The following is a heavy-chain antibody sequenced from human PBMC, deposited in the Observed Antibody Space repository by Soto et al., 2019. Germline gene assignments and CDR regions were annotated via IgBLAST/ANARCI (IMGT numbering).Heavy chain of an antibody. V-gene: IGHV3-21*01. CDR1: GFTFSSYS. CDR3: ARTRDSITMIVGGADY. CDR2: ISSSSSYI. J-gene: IGHJ4*02. D-gene: IGHD3-22*01. Sequence: EVQLVESGGGLVKPGGSQRLSCAASGFTFSSYSMNWVRQAPGKGLEWVSSISSSSSYIYYADSVKGRFTISRDNAKNSLYLQMNSLRAEDTAVYYCARTRDSITMIVGGADYWGQGTLVTVSS.